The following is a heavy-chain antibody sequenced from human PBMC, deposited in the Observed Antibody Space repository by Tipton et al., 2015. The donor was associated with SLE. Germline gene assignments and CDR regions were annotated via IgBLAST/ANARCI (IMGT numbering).Heavy chain of an antibody. CDR2: IYYSGST. CDR1: GGSISSYY. J-gene: IGHJ3*02. V-gene: IGHV4-59*12. D-gene: IGHD2-8*01. Sequence: TLSLTCTVSGGSISSYYWSWIRQPPGKGLEWIGYIYYSGSTNYNPSLKSRVTISVDTSKNQFSLKLSSVTAADTAVYYCARGRMEANPDAFDIWGQGTMVTVSS. CDR3: ARGRMEANPDAFDI.